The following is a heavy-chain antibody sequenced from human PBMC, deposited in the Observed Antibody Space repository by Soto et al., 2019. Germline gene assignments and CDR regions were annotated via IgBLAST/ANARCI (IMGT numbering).Heavy chain of an antibody. J-gene: IGHJ5*01. CDR1: GYNFTAFW. Sequence: GSLRLSCKASGYNFTAFWIHWVRQMPGKGLEWLGKIDPSDSYTNYSPSFEGHVTISTDNSIATAYLQWSSLRASDTALYFCARVHKNWFDSWAQGTMVTVSS. CDR2: IDPSDSYT. CDR3: ARVHKNWFDS. V-gene: IGHV5-10-1*01.